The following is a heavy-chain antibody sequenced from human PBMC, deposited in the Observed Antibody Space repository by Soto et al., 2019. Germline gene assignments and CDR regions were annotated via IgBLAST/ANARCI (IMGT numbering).Heavy chain of an antibody. Sequence: ASVKVSCKASGYTFTSYGISWVRQAPGQGLERMGWISAYNGNTNYAQKLQGRVTMTTDTSTSTAYMELRSLRSDDTAVYYCARDGIPYDYVWGSYRGFDYWGQGTLVTVSS. V-gene: IGHV1-18*01. CDR3: ARDGIPYDYVWGSYRGFDY. CDR1: GYTFTSYG. D-gene: IGHD3-16*02. CDR2: ISAYNGNT. J-gene: IGHJ4*02.